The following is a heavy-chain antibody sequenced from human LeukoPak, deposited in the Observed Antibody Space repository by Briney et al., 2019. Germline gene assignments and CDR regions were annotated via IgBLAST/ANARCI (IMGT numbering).Heavy chain of an antibody. CDR2: ISSSGSTI. Sequence: GGSLRLSCAASGFTFSDYYMSWIRQAPGKGLEWVSYISSSGSTIYYADSVKGRFTTSRDNAKNSLYLQMNSLRAEDTAVYYCARKSLLEYMDVWGKGTTVTVSS. J-gene: IGHJ6*03. V-gene: IGHV3-11*04. CDR3: ARKSLLEYMDV. CDR1: GFTFSDYY. D-gene: IGHD2-21*01.